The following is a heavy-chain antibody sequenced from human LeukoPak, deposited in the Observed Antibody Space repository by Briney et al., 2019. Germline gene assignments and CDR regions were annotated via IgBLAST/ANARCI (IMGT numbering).Heavy chain of an antibody. D-gene: IGHD5-18*01. CDR2: INPNSGGT. CDR1: GYTFTDYY. CDR3: ARWGTAMGTTDY. J-gene: IGHJ4*02. V-gene: IGHV1-2*06. Sequence: GASVKVSCKASGYTFTDYYMRWVRQAPGQGLEWMGRINPNSGGTNYAQKFQGSVTMTRDTSISTAYMELSRLRFDDTAVYYCARWGTAMGTTDYWGQGTLVTVSS.